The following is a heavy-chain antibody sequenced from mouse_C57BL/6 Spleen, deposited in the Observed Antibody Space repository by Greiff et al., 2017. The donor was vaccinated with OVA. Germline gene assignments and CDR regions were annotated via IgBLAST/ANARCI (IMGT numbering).Heavy chain of an antibody. D-gene: IGHD3-2*02. CDR1: GYTFTSYW. CDR3: ARSVDSSGFLFDY. Sequence: VQLQQPGAELVKPGASVKMSCKASGYTFTSYWITWVKQRPGQGLEWIGDIYPGSGSTNYNEKFKSKATLTVDTSSSTAYMQLSSLTSEDSAVYYCARSVDSSGFLFDYWGQGTTLTVSS. V-gene: IGHV1-55*01. CDR2: IYPGSGST. J-gene: IGHJ2*01.